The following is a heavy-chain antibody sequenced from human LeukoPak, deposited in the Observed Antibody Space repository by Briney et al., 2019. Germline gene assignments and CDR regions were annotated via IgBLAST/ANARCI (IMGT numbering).Heavy chain of an antibody. D-gene: IGHD1-26*01. CDR1: GGSISSYY. V-gene: IGHV4-4*07. Sequence: PSETLSLTCTVSGGSISSYYWSCIRQPAGKGLESIGHISTSGSTNYNPSLKSRVTMSVDTSKNQFSLKLSSVTAADTAVYYCARDRVEWELQFDYWGQGTLVTVSS. CDR2: ISTSGST. J-gene: IGHJ4*02. CDR3: ARDRVEWELQFDY.